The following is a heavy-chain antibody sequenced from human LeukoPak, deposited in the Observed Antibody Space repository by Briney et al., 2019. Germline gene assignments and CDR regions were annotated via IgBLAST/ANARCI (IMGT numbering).Heavy chain of an antibody. Sequence: PSETLSPTCTVPGGSISSSSYYWGWIRQPPGKGLEWIGSIHYSGSTYYNPSLKSRVTISVDTSKNQFSLKLSSVTAADTAVYHCARPHSSSWYVDYWGQGTLVTVSS. V-gene: IGHV4-39*01. CDR2: IHYSGST. CDR1: GGSISSSSYY. D-gene: IGHD6-13*01. J-gene: IGHJ4*02. CDR3: ARPHSSSWYVDY.